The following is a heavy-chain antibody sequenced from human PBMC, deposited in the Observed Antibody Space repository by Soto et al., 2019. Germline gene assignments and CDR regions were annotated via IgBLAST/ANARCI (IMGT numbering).Heavy chain of an antibody. CDR2: ISAYNGNT. CDR1: GYTFSTRG. Sequence: SLKVYCKPSGYTFSTRGISWVRQAPGQGLEWMGWISAYNGNTNYAQKLQGRVTMTTDTSTSTAYMELRSLRSDDTAVYYCARAGASIAARNYYYGMDVWGQGTTVTVSS. V-gene: IGHV1-18*04. D-gene: IGHD6-6*01. CDR3: ARAGASIAARNYYYGMDV. J-gene: IGHJ6*02.